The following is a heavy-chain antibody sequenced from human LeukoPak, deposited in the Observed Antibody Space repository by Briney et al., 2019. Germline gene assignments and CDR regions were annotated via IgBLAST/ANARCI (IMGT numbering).Heavy chain of an antibody. CDR3: ARVGPMVRAVITWFDP. J-gene: IGHJ5*02. CDR1: GFTYSSHG. CDR2: ISGSGDYT. D-gene: IGHD3-10*01. Sequence: GGSLRLSCAASGFTYSSHGMSWVRQAPGKGLEWVSTISGSGDYTYYADSVKGRFTISRDNSKNTLYLQMNSLRAEDTAVYYCARVGPMVRAVITWFDPWGQGTLVTVSS. V-gene: IGHV3-23*01.